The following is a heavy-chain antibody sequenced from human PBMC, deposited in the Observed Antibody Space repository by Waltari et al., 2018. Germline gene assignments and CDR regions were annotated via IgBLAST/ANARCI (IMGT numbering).Heavy chain of an antibody. Sequence: QVQLQESGPGQVRPSQTLSLTCTISGGSVRRGGYFWNWIRQHPAKGLGWIGYILHSGNTYYNPSFKSRVTRSIGESENQCSLNLESLTAADTAVYYCARGVGSSPPRYWGQGALVTVSS. J-gene: IGHJ4*02. CDR1: GGSVRRGGYF. CDR3: ARGVGSSPPRY. D-gene: IGHD6-13*01. CDR2: ILHSGNT. V-gene: IGHV4-31*09.